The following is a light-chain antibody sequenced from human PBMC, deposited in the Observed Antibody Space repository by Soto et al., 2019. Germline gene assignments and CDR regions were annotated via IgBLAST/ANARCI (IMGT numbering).Light chain of an antibody. CDR2: AAS. CDR3: QQFKSYPLT. Sequence: IQLTPSPSSLSTSLRDRVTVTCRASQGISSYLAWYQQKPGKAPKLLIYAASTLQSGVPSRFSGSGSGTDFTLTISSLQPEDFATYYCQQFKSYPLTFGGGTKVDIK. V-gene: IGKV1-9*01. J-gene: IGKJ4*01. CDR1: QGISSY.